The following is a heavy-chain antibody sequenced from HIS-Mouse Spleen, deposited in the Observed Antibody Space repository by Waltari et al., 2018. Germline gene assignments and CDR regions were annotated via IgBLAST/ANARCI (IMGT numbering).Heavy chain of an antibody. V-gene: IGHV3-33*01. CDR1: GFTFSSYG. CDR2: KWYDGSNK. CDR3: ARTDYGDLYFDY. Sequence: QVQLVESGGGVVQPGRSLRLSCAASGFTFSSYGMHWVRQAPGKGLEWVAVKWYDGSNKYYADSVKGRFTISRDNSKNTLYLQMNSLRAEDTAVYYCARTDYGDLYFDYWGQGTLVTVSS. J-gene: IGHJ4*02. D-gene: IGHD4-17*01.